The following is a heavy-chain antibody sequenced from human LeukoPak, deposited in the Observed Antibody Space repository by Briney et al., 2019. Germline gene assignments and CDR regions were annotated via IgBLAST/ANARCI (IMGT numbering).Heavy chain of an antibody. J-gene: IGHJ6*03. CDR3: ARDLMVRGVKPIDV. V-gene: IGHV3-48*03. D-gene: IGHD3-10*01. CDR2: ISSSGSTI. CDR1: GFTFSSYE. Sequence: GGSLRLSCAASGFTFSSYEMNWVRQAPGKGLEWVSYISSSGSTIYYADSVKGRFTISRDNAKNSLYLQMNSLRAEDTAVYYCARDLMVRGVKPIDVWGKGTTLTVSS.